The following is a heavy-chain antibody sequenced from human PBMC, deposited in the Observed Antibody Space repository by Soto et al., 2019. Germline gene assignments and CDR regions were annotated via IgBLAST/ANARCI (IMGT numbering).Heavy chain of an antibody. V-gene: IGHV4-39*01. Sequence: QMQLQESGPGLVKPSETLSLTCTVSGGSISSSSYYWGWNRQPPGKGLEWIGSIYYSGSTYYNPSLKSRVTISVDTSKNQFSLKLSSVTAADTAVYYCAGLLSYYYDSSGYYYDYWGQGTLVTVSS. J-gene: IGHJ4*02. CDR1: GGSISSSSYY. CDR2: IYYSGST. D-gene: IGHD3-22*01. CDR3: AGLLSYYYDSSGYYYDY.